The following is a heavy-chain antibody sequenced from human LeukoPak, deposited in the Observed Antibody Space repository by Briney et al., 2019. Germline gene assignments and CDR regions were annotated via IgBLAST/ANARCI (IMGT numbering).Heavy chain of an antibody. D-gene: IGHD4-11*01. CDR2: IYTSGST. CDR1: GGSISIYY. CDR3: ARDYSFHSYYYYYMDV. J-gene: IGHJ6*03. Sequence: SETLSLTCTVSGGSISIYYWSCIRQPAGKGVEWIGRIYTSGSTNYNPSLKSRVTMSVDTSKNQFSLKLGSVTAADTAVYYCARDYSFHSYYYYYMDVWGKGTTVTVSS. V-gene: IGHV4-4*07.